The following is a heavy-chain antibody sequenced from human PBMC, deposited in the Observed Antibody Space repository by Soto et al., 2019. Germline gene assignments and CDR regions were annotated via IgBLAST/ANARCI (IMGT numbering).Heavy chain of an antibody. J-gene: IGHJ6*02. CDR3: ARGLKNYYGVDV. CDR1: GFTFSTYW. V-gene: IGHV3-74*01. CDR2: IKGDGSSI. Sequence: EVQVVESGGGLVQPGGSLRLSCAASGFTFSTYWMHWVRQVPGKGLVWVSRIKGDGSSISYADSVKGRFTISRDNAENTLYLQMDSLRADDTAVYYCARGLKNYYGVDVWGQGTTVTVSS.